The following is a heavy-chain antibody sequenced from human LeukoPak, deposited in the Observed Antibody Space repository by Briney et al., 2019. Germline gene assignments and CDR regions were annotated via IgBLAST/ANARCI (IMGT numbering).Heavy chain of an antibody. V-gene: IGHV4-34*01. Sequence: SETQSLTCADYGGSFSGYYWSWIRQPPGKGLEWIGEINHSGSTNYNPSLKSRVTISVDTSKNQFSLKLSSVTAADTAVYYCARGPKDSSSWYRRPYYFDYWAREPWSPSPQ. J-gene: IGHJ4*02. D-gene: IGHD6-13*01. CDR2: INHSGST. CDR3: ARGPKDSSSWYRRPYYFDY. CDR1: GGSFSGYY.